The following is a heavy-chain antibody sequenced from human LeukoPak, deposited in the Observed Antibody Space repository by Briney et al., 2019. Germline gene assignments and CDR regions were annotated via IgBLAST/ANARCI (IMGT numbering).Heavy chain of an antibody. V-gene: IGHV3-23*01. D-gene: IGHD1-26*01. J-gene: IGHJ4*02. Sequence: HPGGSLRLSCAASGFTFSSYAMSWVRQAPGKGLEWVAAISGSGGSTYYADSVKGRFTISRDNFKNTLYLQMNSLRAEDTAVYYCAKEVIVGVSFDYWGQGTLVTVSS. CDR2: ISGSGGST. CDR3: AKEVIVGVSFDY. CDR1: GFTFSSYA.